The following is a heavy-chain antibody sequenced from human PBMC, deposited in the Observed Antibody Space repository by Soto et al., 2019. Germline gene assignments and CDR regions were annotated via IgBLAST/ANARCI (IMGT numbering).Heavy chain of an antibody. CDR3: AKDRAVVVPVSTSYFHYYGLDV. J-gene: IGHJ6*02. V-gene: IGHV3-9*01. D-gene: IGHD2-2*01. CDR2: VGWNGGDI. Sequence: VQLVESGGGLVQPGGSLRLSCAASGFTLDDYTMHWVRQAPGKGLEWVAGVGWNGGDIVYADSVKGRFTVSRDNTKNSLYLEMNSLRPEDTAIYYCAKDRAVVVPVSTSYFHYYGLDVWGQGTTVTVS. CDR1: GFTLDDYT.